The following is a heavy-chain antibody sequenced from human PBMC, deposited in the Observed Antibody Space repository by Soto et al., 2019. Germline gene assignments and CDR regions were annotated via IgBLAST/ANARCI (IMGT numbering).Heavy chain of an antibody. V-gene: IGHV4-30-4*01. Sequence: QVQLQESGPGLVKPSQTLSLTCTVSGGSMSSGIYYWSWIRQPPGKGLEWIAFISYSGTAHYSASLRSRVSISGDTSKNQFSLDLSSETAADTAVYYCATMGTPVTGLYYFDYWGQGTLVTVSS. D-gene: IGHD4-17*01. CDR3: ATMGTPVTGLYYFDY. CDR1: GGSMSSGIYY. CDR2: ISYSGTA. J-gene: IGHJ4*02.